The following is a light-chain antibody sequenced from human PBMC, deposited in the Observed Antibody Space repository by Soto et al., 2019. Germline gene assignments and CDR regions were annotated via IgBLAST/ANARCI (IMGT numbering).Light chain of an antibody. CDR2: DVS. J-gene: IGKJ2*01. CDR3: QQRAYWPPVYT. V-gene: IGKV3-11*01. CDR1: QSVSSF. Sequence: EIVLTQSPATLSLSPGDRATLSCRPSQSVSSFLAWYQQKPGQPPRLLIYDVSNMAAAIPARFSGSGSGTDFTLTISSLEPEDFAVYYCQQRAYWPPVYTFGQGTKLEIK.